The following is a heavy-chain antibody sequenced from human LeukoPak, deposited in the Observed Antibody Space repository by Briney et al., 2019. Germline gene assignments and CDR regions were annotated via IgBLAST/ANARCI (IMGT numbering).Heavy chain of an antibody. V-gene: IGHV4-4*02. CDR2: IYHSGST. CDR1: GGSISSSNW. D-gene: IGHD6-6*01. J-gene: IGHJ4*02. CDR3: AREYSSSSGPFDY. Sequence: SGTLSLTCAVSGGSISSSNWWSWVRQPPGKGLEWIGEIYHSGSTNYNPSLRSRVTISVDKSKNQSSLKLSSVTAADTAVYYCAREYSSSSGPFDYWGQGTLVTVSS.